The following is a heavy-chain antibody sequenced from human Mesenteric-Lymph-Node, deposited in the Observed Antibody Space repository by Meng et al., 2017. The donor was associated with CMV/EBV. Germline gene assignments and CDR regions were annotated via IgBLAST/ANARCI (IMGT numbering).Heavy chain of an antibody. J-gene: IGHJ5*02. CDR2: ISYDGRDK. V-gene: IGHV3-30*17. CDR1: GFSFSSFN. Sequence: GESLKISCATSGFSFSSFNVHWVRQAPGKELEWVAVISYDGRDKDYGDSVKGRFIISRDNSNNTLYLQMNSLRVEDTAIYYCARQWATRQNWFDPWGQGTLVTVSS. CDR3: ARQWATRQNWFDP. D-gene: IGHD1-26*01.